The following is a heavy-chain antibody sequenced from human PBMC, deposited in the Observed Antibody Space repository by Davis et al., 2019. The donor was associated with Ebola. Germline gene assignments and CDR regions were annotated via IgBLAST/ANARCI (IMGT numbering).Heavy chain of an antibody. Sequence: PGGSLRLSCAASGFTFSSYGMHWVRQAPGKGLEWVAVISYDGSNKYYADSVKGRFTISRDNSKNTLYLQVNSLRAEDTAVYYCARDGGLITMIVVARVSAFDIWGQGTMVTVSS. CDR3: ARDGGLITMIVVARVSAFDI. V-gene: IGHV3-30*03. CDR2: ISYDGSNK. J-gene: IGHJ3*02. D-gene: IGHD3-22*01. CDR1: GFTFSSYG.